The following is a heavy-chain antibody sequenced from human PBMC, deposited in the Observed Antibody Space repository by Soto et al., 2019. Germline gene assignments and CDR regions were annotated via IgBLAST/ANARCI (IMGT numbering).Heavy chain of an antibody. Sequence: QVQLVESGGGVVQPGRSLRLSCAASGFTFSSYGMHWVRQAPGKGLEWVAVISYDGNNKYYADSVKARFTISRDNSKSTLYRQMNSLRAEDPAVYYCATDALLEWLLAPYYYHGMDVWGQGTTVTVCS. J-gene: IGHJ6*02. CDR1: GFTFSSYG. CDR2: ISYDGNNK. D-gene: IGHD3-3*01. CDR3: ATDALLEWLLAPYYYHGMDV. V-gene: IGHV3-30*03.